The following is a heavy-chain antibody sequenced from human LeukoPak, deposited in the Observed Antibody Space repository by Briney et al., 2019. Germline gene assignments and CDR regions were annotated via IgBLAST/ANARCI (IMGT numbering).Heavy chain of an antibody. CDR2: IYYSGST. D-gene: IGHD2-21*01. J-gene: IGHJ5*02. V-gene: IGHV4-39*01. CDR1: GGSISSSSYY. CDR3: ARAYCGGDCYLNWFDP. Sequence: SETLSLTCTVSGGSISSSSYYWGWLRQPPGTGREWIGSIYYSGSTYYNPPLNIPLTISVATPKNQSSLKLSSVTAADTAVYYCARAYCGGDCYLNWFDPWGQGTLVTVSS.